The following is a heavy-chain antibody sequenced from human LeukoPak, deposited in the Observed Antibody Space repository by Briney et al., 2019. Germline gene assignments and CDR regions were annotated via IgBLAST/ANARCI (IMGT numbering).Heavy chain of an antibody. V-gene: IGHV4-38-2*02. D-gene: IGHD2-15*01. Sequence: SETLYLTCTVSRYSISSGYYWGWIRQPPGKGLEWIGSIYHTGGTYYNPSLKSRVTISVDTSKNQFSLKLSSVTAADTAVYYCARVRSTLLYYFDYWGQGTLVTVSS. J-gene: IGHJ4*02. CDR3: ARVRSTLLYYFDY. CDR1: RYSISSGYY. CDR2: IYHTGGT.